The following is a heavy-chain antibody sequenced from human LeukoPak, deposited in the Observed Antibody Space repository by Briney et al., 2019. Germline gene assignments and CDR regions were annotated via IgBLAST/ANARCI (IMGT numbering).Heavy chain of an antibody. CDR3: ASQSVRPTPPGSGPYYFDY. J-gene: IGHJ4*02. CDR1: GGSISSYY. V-gene: IGHV4-4*07. CDR2: IYTSGST. Sequence: SETLSLTCTVSGGSISSYYWSWIRQPAGKGLEWIGRIYTSGSTNYNPSLKSRVTMSVDTSKNQFSLKLSSVTAADTAVYYCASQSVRPTPPGSGPYYFDYRGQGTLVTVSS. D-gene: IGHD3-10*01.